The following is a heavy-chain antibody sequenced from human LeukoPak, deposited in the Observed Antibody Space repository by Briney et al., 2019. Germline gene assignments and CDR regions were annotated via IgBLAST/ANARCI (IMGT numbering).Heavy chain of an antibody. D-gene: IGHD1-20*01. CDR2: ISSSGSII. CDR1: GFTFSSYE. Sequence: PGGSLRLSCAASGFTFSSYEMNWVRQAPGKGLEWVSYISSSGSIIYYADSVKGRFTISRDNAKNSLYLQMNSLRAEDTAVYYCARGGITGTNWGQGTLVTVSS. V-gene: IGHV3-48*03. J-gene: IGHJ4*02. CDR3: ARGGITGTN.